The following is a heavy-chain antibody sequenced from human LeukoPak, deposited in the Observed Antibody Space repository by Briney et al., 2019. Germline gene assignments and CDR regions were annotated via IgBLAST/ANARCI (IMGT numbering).Heavy chain of an antibody. V-gene: IGHV4-34*01. CDR3: ARGPPVDYYDGSGYYRTRDYGMDV. CDR2: INHSGRI. J-gene: IGHJ6*02. Sequence: SETLSLTCAVYGGSFSGYYWSWIRQAPGKGLEWIGEINHSGRIKYNPSLKSRVTISGDTSKNQFSLKLSSVTAADTAVYYCARGPPVDYYDGSGYYRTRDYGMDVWGQGTTVTVSS. D-gene: IGHD3-22*01. CDR1: GGSFSGYY.